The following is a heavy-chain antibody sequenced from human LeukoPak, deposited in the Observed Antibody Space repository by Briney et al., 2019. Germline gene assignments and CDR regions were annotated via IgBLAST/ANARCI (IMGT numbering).Heavy chain of an antibody. V-gene: IGHV3-23*01. CDR3: ARDSSLFPDFDWFRNGDAFDI. D-gene: IGHD3-9*01. CDR1: GFTFSGSW. CDR2: ISGSGANT. J-gene: IGHJ3*02. Sequence: PGGSLRLSCAASGFTFSGSWMSWVRQAPGKGLDWVSAISGSGANTYYADSVKGRFTISRDNSKNTLYLQMNSLRAEDTAVYYCARDSSLFPDFDWFRNGDAFDIWGQGTMVTVSS.